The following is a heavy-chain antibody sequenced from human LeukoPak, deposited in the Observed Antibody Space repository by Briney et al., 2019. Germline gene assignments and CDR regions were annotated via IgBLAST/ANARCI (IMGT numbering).Heavy chain of an antibody. J-gene: IGHJ4*02. CDR1: GGTFSGYA. D-gene: IGHD6-19*01. CDR2: IIPIFGTA. CDR3: ASIVIYSSGWYLDY. V-gene: IGHV1-69*05. Sequence: GSSVKVSCKASGGTFSGYAISWVRQAPGQGLEWMGGIIPIFGTANYAQKFQGRVTITTDESTSTAYMELSSLRSEDTAVYYCASIVIYSSGWYLDYWGQGTLVTVSS.